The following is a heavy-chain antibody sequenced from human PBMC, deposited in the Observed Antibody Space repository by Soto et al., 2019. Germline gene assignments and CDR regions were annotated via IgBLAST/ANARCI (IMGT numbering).Heavy chain of an antibody. CDR2: IYYSGST. Sequence: PPETLSLTCTVSGGSISSDDSYWSWIRQPPGKGLEWIGYIYYSGSTYYNPSLKSRVTISVDTSKNQFSLKLNSVTAADTAVYYCARDRGGYERIDYWGQGTLVTVSS. J-gene: IGHJ4*02. CDR3: ARDRGGYERIDY. V-gene: IGHV4-30-4*01. D-gene: IGHD5-12*01. CDR1: GGSISSDDSY.